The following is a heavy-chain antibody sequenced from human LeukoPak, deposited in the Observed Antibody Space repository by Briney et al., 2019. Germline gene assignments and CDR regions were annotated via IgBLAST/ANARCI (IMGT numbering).Heavy chain of an antibody. D-gene: IGHD1-26*01. V-gene: IGHV1-18*01. Sequence: ASVEVSCKASGYTFTSYGISWVRQAPGQGLEWMGWISSYNGNTNYAQKLQGRVTMTTDTSTSTAYMELRSLRSDDTAVYYCARWGLARDAFDIWGQGTMVTVSS. J-gene: IGHJ3*02. CDR2: ISSYNGNT. CDR3: ARWGLARDAFDI. CDR1: GYTFTSYG.